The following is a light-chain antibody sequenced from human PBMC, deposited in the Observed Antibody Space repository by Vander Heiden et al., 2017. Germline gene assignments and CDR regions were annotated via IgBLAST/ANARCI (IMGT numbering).Light chain of an antibody. Sequence: QSVLTQPPSASGTPGPGVTIPCSGSSSNIGSNTVNWYQQLPGTAPKLLIYSNNQRPSGVPDRFSGSKSGTSASLAISGLQSEDEADYYCAAWDDSLNGPVFGGGTKLTVL. CDR2: SNN. CDR3: AAWDDSLNGPV. CDR1: SSNIGSNT. J-gene: IGLJ2*01. V-gene: IGLV1-44*01.